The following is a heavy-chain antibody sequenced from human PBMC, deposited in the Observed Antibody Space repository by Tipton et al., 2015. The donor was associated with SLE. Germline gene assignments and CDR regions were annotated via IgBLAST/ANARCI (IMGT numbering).Heavy chain of an antibody. J-gene: IGHJ2*01. V-gene: IGHV4-34*01. CDR3: ARGRGIFDL. D-gene: IGHD3-16*01. CDR1: GGSFSGYY. Sequence: AGLVKPSETLSLTCAVYGGSFSGYYWNWIRQPPGKGLEWIGEINHSGSTNYNPSLKSRVTISVDTSKNQFSLKLTSVTAADMAFYYCARGRGIFDLWGRGTLVTVSS. CDR2: INHSGST.